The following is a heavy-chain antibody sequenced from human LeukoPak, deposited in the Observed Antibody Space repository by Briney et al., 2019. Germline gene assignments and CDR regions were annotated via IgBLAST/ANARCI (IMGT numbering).Heavy chain of an antibody. CDR2: ISWDGGST. J-gene: IGHJ4*02. D-gene: IGHD1-1*01. CDR3: AKNVYDGNYFDY. Sequence: GGSLRLSCAASGFTFDDYTMHWVRQAPGKGLKWVSLISWDGGSTYYADSVKGRFTISRDNSKNTLYLQMNSLRAEDTAVYYCAKNVYDGNYFDYWGQGTLVTVSS. CDR1: GFTFDDYT. V-gene: IGHV3-43*01.